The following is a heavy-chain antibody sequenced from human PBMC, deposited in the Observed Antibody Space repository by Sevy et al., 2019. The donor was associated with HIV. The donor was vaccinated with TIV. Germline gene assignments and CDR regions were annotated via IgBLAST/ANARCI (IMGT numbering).Heavy chain of an antibody. CDR2: IKQDGSEK. Sequence: GESLKISCAASGFTFSSYWMSWVRQAPGKGLEWVANIKQDGSEKYYVDSVKGRFTISRDNAKNSLYLQMNSLRAEDTAVYYCAREGKMAFDIWGQGTMVTVSS. CDR1: GFTFSSYW. CDR3: AREGKMAFDI. J-gene: IGHJ3*02. V-gene: IGHV3-7*01.